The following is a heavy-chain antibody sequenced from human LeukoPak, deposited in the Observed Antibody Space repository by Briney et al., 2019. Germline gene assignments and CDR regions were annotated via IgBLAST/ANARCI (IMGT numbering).Heavy chain of an antibody. D-gene: IGHD3-10*01. CDR2: IYHSGST. CDR1: GYSISSGYY. V-gene: IGHV4-38-2*01. CDR3: ARAPRYYYGSGSWAPFDP. Sequence: PSETLSLTCAVSGYSISSGYYWGWIRQPPGKGLEWIGSIYHSGSTYYNPSLKSRVTISVDTSKNQFSLKLSSVTAADTAVYYCARAPRYYYGSGSWAPFDPWGQGTLVTVSS. J-gene: IGHJ5*02.